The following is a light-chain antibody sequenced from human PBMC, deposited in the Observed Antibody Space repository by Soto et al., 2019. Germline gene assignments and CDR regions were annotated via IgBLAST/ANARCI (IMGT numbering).Light chain of an antibody. Sequence: EIVLTQSPGTLSFSPVERATLSFSSSQSVSSSYLAWYQQKPGQPPRLLIYGASSRATGIPDRFSGSGSGTDFTLTISRLEPEDFAVYYCQQYGSSPPTTFGQGTKVDI. CDR1: QSVSSSY. J-gene: IGKJ1*01. CDR3: QQYGSSPPTT. CDR2: GAS. V-gene: IGKV3-20*01.